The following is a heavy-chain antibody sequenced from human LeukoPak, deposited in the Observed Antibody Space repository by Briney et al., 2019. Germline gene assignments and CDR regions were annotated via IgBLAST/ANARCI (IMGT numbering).Heavy chain of an antibody. CDR2: MNPNSGNT. Sequence: ASVKVSCKASGYTFTSYDINWVRQATGQGLEWMGWMNPNSGNTGYAQKFQGRVTMTRNTSISTAYMELSSLRSEDTAVYYCARDYYGDFRFDYWGQGTLVTVSS. J-gene: IGHJ4*02. CDR1: GYTFTSYD. D-gene: IGHD4-17*01. V-gene: IGHV1-8*01. CDR3: ARDYYGDFRFDY.